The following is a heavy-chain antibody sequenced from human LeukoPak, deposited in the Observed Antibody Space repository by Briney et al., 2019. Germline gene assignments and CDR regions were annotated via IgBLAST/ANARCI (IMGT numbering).Heavy chain of an antibody. CDR3: ARDNTALITSDYYYMDV. CDR2: IYYSGST. D-gene: IGHD5-18*01. Sequence: SETLSLTCTVSGGSISSSSYYWGWIRQPPGKGLEWIGSIYYSGSTYYNPSLKSRVTISVDTSKNQFSLKLSSVTAADTAVYYCARDNTALITSDYYYMDVWGKGTTVTVSS. CDR1: GGSISSSSYY. V-gene: IGHV4-39*07. J-gene: IGHJ6*03.